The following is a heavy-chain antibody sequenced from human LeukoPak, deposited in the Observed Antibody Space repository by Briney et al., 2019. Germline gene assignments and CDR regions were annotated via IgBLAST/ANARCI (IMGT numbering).Heavy chain of an antibody. Sequence: PSQTLSLTCAISGDSVSSNSAAWNWIRQSPSRGLEWLGRTYYRSKWYNDYAVSVKSRITINPDTSKNQFSLQLNSVTPEDTAVYYRARDYAAAASYYYYGMDVWGKGTTVTVSS. J-gene: IGHJ6*04. V-gene: IGHV6-1*01. D-gene: IGHD6-13*01. CDR3: ARDYAAAASYYYYGMDV. CDR2: TYYRSKWYN. CDR1: GDSVSSNSAA.